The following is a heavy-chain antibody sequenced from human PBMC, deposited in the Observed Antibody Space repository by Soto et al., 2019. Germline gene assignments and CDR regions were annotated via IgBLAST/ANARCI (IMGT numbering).Heavy chain of an antibody. J-gene: IGHJ5*02. V-gene: IGHV3-33*01. CDR2: IWYDGSNK. CDR3: ARDSKRATGERWCDH. D-gene: IGHD3-16*01. Sequence: QVQLVESGGGVVQPGRSLRLSCAASGFTFSSYGMHWVRQAPGKGLEWVAVIWYDGSNKYYADSVKGRFTISRDNSKNTRYLQMNSLRAGETAVYDCARDSKRATGERWCDHWGQGTLVTVSS. CDR1: GFTFSSYG.